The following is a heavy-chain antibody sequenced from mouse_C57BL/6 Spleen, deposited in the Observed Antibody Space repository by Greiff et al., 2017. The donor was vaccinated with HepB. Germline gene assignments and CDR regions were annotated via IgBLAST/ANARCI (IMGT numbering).Heavy chain of an antibody. CDR1: GYAFSSSW. CDR3: AKGYYFYYFDY. CDR2: IYPGDGDT. V-gene: IGHV1-82*01. J-gene: IGHJ2*01. D-gene: IGHD2-3*01. Sequence: QVQLQQSGPELVKPGASVKISCKASGYAFSSSWMNWVKQRPGKGLEWIGRIYPGDGDTNYNGKFKGKATLTADKSSSTAYMQLSSLTSEDSAVYVCAKGYYFYYFDYWGQGTTLTVSS.